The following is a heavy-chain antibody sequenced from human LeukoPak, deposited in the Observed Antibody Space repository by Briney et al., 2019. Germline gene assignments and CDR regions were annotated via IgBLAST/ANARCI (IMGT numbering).Heavy chain of an antibody. D-gene: IGHD3-16*01. J-gene: IGHJ4*02. CDR2: IYYSGST. CDR1: GGSISSYY. V-gene: IGHV4-59*01. Sequence: KPSETLSLTCTVSGGSISSYYWSWIRQPPGKGLEWIGYIYYSGSTNYNPSLKSRVTISVDTSKNQFSLKLSSVTAADTAVYYCARGGALAKGSYFDYWGQGTLVTVSS. CDR3: ARGGALAKGSYFDY.